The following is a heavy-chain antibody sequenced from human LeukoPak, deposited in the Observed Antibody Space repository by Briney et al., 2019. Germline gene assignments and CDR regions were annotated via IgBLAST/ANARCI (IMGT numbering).Heavy chain of an antibody. CDR2: ISYDGSNK. CDR1: GFTFSSYA. Sequence: GGSLRLSCAASGFTFSSYAMHWVRQAPGKGLEWVAVISYDGSNKYYADSVKGRFTISRDNSKNTLYLQMNSLRAEDTAVYYCARDRVLLWFGELSGSGLDYWGQGTLVTVSS. D-gene: IGHD3-10*01. V-gene: IGHV3-30-3*01. CDR3: ARDRVLLWFGELSGSGLDY. J-gene: IGHJ4*02.